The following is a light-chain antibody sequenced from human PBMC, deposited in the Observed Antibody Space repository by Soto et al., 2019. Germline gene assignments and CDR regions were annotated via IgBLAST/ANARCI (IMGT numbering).Light chain of an antibody. CDR2: AAS. Sequence: DIQMTQSPSSLSASVGDRVTFTCRASQGIANDLAWYQQKPTKAPKRLIYAASSLQSGVPSRFSGSGAGTEFTLTISGLQPEDFGTYYCLQHNSYPLTLGGGTTVEI. CDR1: QGIAND. V-gene: IGKV1-17*01. J-gene: IGKJ4*01. CDR3: LQHNSYPLT.